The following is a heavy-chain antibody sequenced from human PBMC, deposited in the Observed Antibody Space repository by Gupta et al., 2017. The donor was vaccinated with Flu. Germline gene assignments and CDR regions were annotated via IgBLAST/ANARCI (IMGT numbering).Heavy chain of an antibody. Sequence: QVVLLQSGAEVRRPGTSVKVSCKTSGYSFVDSYIHWLRQAPGQGLEWMGWIDPGRGGVVSPPKFRGRVSMTRDSSINTVYMVLATLTSEDTAVYFCARGSVHSLKDIVTEKGYYLDHWGPGTLVTVSS. CDR2: IDPGRGGV. J-gene: IGHJ4*02. CDR1: GYSFVDSY. D-gene: IGHD2-15*01. CDR3: ARGSVHSLKDIVTEKGYYLDH. V-gene: IGHV1-2*02.